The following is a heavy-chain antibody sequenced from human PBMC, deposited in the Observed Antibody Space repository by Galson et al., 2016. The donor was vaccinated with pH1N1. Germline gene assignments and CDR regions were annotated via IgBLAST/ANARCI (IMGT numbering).Heavy chain of an antibody. CDR3: ARSRDFSFDY. J-gene: IGHJ4*02. V-gene: IGHV3-30*04. CDR1: GFTLSCCA. CDR2: ISKDGNNV. D-gene: IGHD4-11*01. Sequence: SLRLSCAASGFTLSCCAMHWVRQAPGKGLECVALISKDGNNVYYADSVKGRFTISRESSNNTLYLQMNSPRTEDTAIYYCARSRDFSFDYWGQGALVTVAS.